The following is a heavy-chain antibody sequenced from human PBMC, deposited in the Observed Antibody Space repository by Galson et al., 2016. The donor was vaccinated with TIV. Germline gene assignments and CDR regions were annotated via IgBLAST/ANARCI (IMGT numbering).Heavy chain of an antibody. CDR2: ISGYKGNT. Sequence: SVKVSCKASGYTLSSYSLNWVRQAPGQGLEWVGWISGYKGNTNSAQKFQGRVTMTTDTSTNTAYMELRSLTSDDPAVYYCARTPRGVVEPGPMPAFDIWGQGTMVSVSS. V-gene: IGHV1-18*04. CDR1: GYTLSSYS. D-gene: IGHD2-21*01. J-gene: IGHJ3*02. CDR3: ARTPRGVVEPGPMPAFDI.